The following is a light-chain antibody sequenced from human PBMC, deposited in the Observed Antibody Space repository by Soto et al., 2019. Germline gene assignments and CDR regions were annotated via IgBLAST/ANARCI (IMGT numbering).Light chain of an antibody. CDR2: EVS. CDR1: SSDVGGYNY. CDR3: AAWDDSLNGWV. J-gene: IGLJ3*02. Sequence: QSALTQPASVSGSPGQSITISCTGTSSDVGGYNYVSWYQQHPGKAPKLMIYEVSNRPSGVPDRFSGSKSGTSASLAISGLHYEDEADYYCAAWDDSLNGWVFGGGTKVTVL. V-gene: IGLV2-14*01.